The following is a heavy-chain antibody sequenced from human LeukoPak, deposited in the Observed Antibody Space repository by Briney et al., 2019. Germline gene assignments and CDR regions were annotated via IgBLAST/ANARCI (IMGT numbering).Heavy chain of an antibody. V-gene: IGHV4-39*01. CDR2: IYYSGST. CDR3: ARGCSSTSCSNAYDY. D-gene: IGHD2-2*01. CDR1: GGSISSSSYY. J-gene: IGHJ4*02. Sequence: SETLSLTCTVSGGSISSSSYYWGWIRQPPGKGLEWIGSIYYSGSTYYNPSLKSRVTISVDTSKNQFSLKLSPVTAADTAVYYCARGCSSTSCSNAYDYWGQGTLVTVSS.